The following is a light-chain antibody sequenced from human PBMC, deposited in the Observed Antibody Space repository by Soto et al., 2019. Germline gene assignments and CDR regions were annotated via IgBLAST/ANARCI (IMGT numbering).Light chain of an antibody. CDR2: GAS. J-gene: IGKJ5*01. V-gene: IGKV3-20*01. CDR3: QHYGAAPIT. CDR1: QSVGGN. Sequence: EIVLTQSPGSLSLSPGDIATLSFSASQSVGGNVAWYQQIPGQPPKLLIFGASSRATGIADKFSGSGSGTDFTLTISRLEPEDFALYYCQHYGAAPITFGQGTRLEIK.